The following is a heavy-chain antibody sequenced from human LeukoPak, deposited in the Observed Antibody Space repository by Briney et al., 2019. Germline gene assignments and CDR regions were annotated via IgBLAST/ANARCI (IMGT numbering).Heavy chain of an antibody. V-gene: IGHV3-33*06. J-gene: IGHJ4*02. CDR3: AKYRNWNSDFDY. Sequence: GGSLRLSCAASGFTFSSYGMHWVRQAPGKGLEWVAVIWYDGSNKYYADSVKGRFTISRDNSKNTLYLQMNSLGAEDTAVYYCAKYRNWNSDFDYWGQGTLVTVSS. CDR1: GFTFSSYG. D-gene: IGHD1-7*01. CDR2: IWYDGSNK.